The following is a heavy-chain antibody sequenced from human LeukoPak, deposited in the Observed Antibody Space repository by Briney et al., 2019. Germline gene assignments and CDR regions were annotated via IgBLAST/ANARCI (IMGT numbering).Heavy chain of an antibody. CDR3: ARNPPSFFGGETGWFDP. D-gene: IGHD4-17*01. CDR2: IYYSGST. CDR1: GGSISSSSYY. Sequence: SETLSLTCTVSGGSISSSSYYWGWIRQPPGKGLEWIGCIYYSGSTYYNPSLKSRVTISVGTSKNQFSLKLSSVTAADTAVYYCARNPPSFFGGETGWFDPWGQGTLVTVSS. V-gene: IGHV4-39*07. J-gene: IGHJ5*02.